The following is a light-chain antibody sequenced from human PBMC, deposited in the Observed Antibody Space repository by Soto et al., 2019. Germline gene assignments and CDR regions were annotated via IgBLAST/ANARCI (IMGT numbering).Light chain of an antibody. Sequence: QSALTQPPSASGSPGQSVTISCTGTSSDVGGYNYVSWYQQHPGKVPKLMIYEVTKRPSGVPDRFSASKSGNTASLTVSGLQAEDEADYYCSSYAGSNILVFGGGTKVTVL. CDR1: SSDVGGYNY. V-gene: IGLV2-8*01. J-gene: IGLJ3*02. CDR2: EVT. CDR3: SSYAGSNILV.